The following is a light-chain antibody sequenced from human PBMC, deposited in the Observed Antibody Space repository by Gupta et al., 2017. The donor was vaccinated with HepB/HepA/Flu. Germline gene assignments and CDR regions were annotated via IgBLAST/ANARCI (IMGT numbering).Light chain of an antibody. V-gene: IGKV1-5*03. CDR1: QSISSW. Sequence: DIQLSHSPSTLSASVGDRVTITCRSSQSISSWLAWYQQEAGKSPKLLIYKASSLESGVPSRFSGSGSGTEFTLTISSLQPDDFATYYCQHENSEPRTFGQGSKVEIK. CDR2: KAS. CDR3: QHENSEPRT. J-gene: IGKJ1*01.